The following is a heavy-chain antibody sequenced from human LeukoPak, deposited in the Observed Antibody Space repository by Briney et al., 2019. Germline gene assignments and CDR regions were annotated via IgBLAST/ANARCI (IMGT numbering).Heavy chain of an antibody. Sequence: GGSLRLSCAASGFTFSSYAMNWVRQAPGKGLEWVSAISGSGGSTYYGDSVKGRFTISRDNSKNTLYLQMNSLRAEDTAVYHCAKSLYDSSGYLIFDYWGQGTLVTVSS. CDR1: GFTFSSYA. D-gene: IGHD3-22*01. CDR2: ISGSGGST. V-gene: IGHV3-23*01. CDR3: AKSLYDSSGYLIFDY. J-gene: IGHJ4*02.